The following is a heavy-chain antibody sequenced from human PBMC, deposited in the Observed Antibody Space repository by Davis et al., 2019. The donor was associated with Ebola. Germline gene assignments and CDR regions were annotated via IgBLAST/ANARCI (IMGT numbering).Heavy chain of an antibody. J-gene: IGHJ4*02. Sequence: SETLSLTCAVYGGSFSGYYWSWIRQPPGKGLEWIGEINYSGSTNYDPSLKSRVTISVDTSKSQFSLKVTSVTAADTAVYYCARAGLAWEWLSHFDYWGQGTLVTVSS. CDR1: GGSFSGYY. V-gene: IGHV4-34*01. CDR3: ARAGLAWEWLSHFDY. CDR2: INYSGST. D-gene: IGHD3-3*01.